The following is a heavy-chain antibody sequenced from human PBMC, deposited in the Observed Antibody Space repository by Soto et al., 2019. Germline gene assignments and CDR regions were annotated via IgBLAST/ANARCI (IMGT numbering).Heavy chain of an antibody. D-gene: IGHD1-1*01. CDR2: IKSKTDGGTT. Sequence: GGSLRLSCAASGFTFSNAWMSWVRQAPGKGLEWVGRIKSKTDGGTTDYAAPVKGRFTISRDDSKNTLYLQMNSLKTEDTAVYYCTTDFSVTNSDDAFDIWGQGTMVTVSS. CDR1: GFTFSNAW. V-gene: IGHV3-15*01. J-gene: IGHJ3*02. CDR3: TTDFSVTNSDDAFDI.